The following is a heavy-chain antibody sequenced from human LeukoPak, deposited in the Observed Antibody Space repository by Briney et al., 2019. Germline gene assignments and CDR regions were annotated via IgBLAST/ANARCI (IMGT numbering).Heavy chain of an antibody. J-gene: IGHJ3*02. CDR2: ISGSGGST. CDR1: GFTFSSYA. CDR3: AKDGSYHDKSGAFDI. V-gene: IGHV3-23*01. D-gene: IGHD1-26*01. Sequence: GGSLRLSCAASGFTFSSYAKSWVRQAPGKGLEWVSAISGSGGSTYYADSVKGRFTISRDNSKNTLYLQMNSLRAEDTAVYYCAKDGSYHDKSGAFDIWGQGTMVTVSS.